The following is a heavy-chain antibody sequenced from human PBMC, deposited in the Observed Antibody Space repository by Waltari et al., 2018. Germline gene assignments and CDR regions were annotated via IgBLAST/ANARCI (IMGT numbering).Heavy chain of an antibody. CDR1: GASISSSSYY. Sequence: QLQLQESGPGLVKPSETLSLTRTVSGASISSSSYYWGWIRQPPGKGLEWIGSTYYSGRHYYHPSLRSRITISVYTSKNQFSLKLSAVTAADAAVYYCARDEKRGRWLDYWGQGTLVTVSS. CDR2: TYYSGRH. J-gene: IGHJ4*02. D-gene: IGHD3-10*01. V-gene: IGHV4-39*07. CDR3: ARDEKRGRWLDY.